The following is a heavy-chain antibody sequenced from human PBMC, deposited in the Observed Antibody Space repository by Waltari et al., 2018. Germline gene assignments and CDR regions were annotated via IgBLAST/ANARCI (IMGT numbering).Heavy chain of an antibody. V-gene: IGHV4-4*07. CDR2: IHTSGST. J-gene: IGHJ6*03. Sequence: QVQLQESGPGLVKPSETLSLTCTVSGGSISSYYWSWIRQPAGKGLEWIGRIHTSGSTNYNPSLKSRVTMSVDTSKNQFSLKLSSVTAADTAVYYCARGYYYDSSGQAWGPRSYYYYYYYMDVWGKGTTVTISS. CDR3: ARGYYYDSSGQAWGPRSYYYYYYYMDV. CDR1: GGSISSYY. D-gene: IGHD3-22*01.